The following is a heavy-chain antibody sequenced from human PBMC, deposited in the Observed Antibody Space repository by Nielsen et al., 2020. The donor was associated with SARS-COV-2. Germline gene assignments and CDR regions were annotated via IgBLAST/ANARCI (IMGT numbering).Heavy chain of an antibody. D-gene: IGHD2-2*01. J-gene: IGHJ4*02. CDR3: AKDLGCSSTSCYQGYFDY. Sequence: GESLKISCAASGFTFSSYAMSWVRQAPGKGLEWVSAISGSGGSTYYADSVKGRFTISRDTSKNTLYLQMNSLRAEDTAVYYCAKDLGCSSTSCYQGYFDYWGQGTLVTVSS. CDR2: ISGSGGST. CDR1: GFTFSSYA. V-gene: IGHV3-23*01.